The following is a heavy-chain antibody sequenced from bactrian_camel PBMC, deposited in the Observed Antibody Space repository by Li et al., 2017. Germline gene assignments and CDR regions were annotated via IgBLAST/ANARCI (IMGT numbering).Heavy chain of an antibody. D-gene: IGHD6*01. Sequence: VQLVESGGDSVQVGGSLRLSCAASGFTFASYAMHWVRQASGKGLEWVSAINSGDGNTYYADSVKGRFTISRDNAKNTVYLQMNSLKPEDTAVYYCAGLSSWAAGLCAVTMEYKYWGQGTQVTVS. J-gene: IGHJ4*01. CDR2: INSGDGNT. CDR3: AGLSSWAAGLCAVTMEYKY. V-gene: IGHV3S40*01. CDR1: GFTFASYA.